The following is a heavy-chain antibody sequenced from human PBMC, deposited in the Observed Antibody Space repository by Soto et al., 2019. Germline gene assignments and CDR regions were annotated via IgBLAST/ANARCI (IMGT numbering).Heavy chain of an antibody. D-gene: IGHD1-26*01. CDR2: IIPIFGTA. J-gene: IGHJ2*01. V-gene: IGHV1-69*12. CDR1: GGTFSSYA. Sequence: QVQLVQSGAEVKKPGSSVKVSCKASGGTFSSYAISWVRQAPGQGLEWMGGIIPIFGTANYAQKFQGRVTITADESTSTASMELSSLRSEDRVVYCCASALEGGSYLHWYFDLWGRGTLVTVSS. CDR3: ASALEGGSYLHWYFDL.